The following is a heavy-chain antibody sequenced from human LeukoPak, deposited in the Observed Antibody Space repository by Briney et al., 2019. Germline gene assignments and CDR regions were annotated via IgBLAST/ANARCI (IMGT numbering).Heavy chain of an antibody. CDR1: GYTFTSYG. CDR2: ISAYNGNT. Sequence: GASVKVSCKASGYTFTSYGISWVRQAPGQGLEWMGWISAYNGNTNYAQKLQGRVTMTTDTSTSTAYTELRSLRSDDTAVYYCARSLGVVYCGGDCYPTDYWGQGTLVTVSS. D-gene: IGHD2-21*02. J-gene: IGHJ4*02. V-gene: IGHV1-18*01. CDR3: ARSLGVVYCGGDCYPTDY.